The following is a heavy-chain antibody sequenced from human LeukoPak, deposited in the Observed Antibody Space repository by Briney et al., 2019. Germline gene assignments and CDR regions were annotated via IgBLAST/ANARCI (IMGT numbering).Heavy chain of an antibody. CDR2: ISWNSGSI. Sequence: GGSLRLSCAASGFTFSSYAMSWVRQAPGKGLEWVSGISWNSGSIGYADSVKGRFTISRDNTKNSLYLQMNSLRAEDTALYYCAKGWGAGSSPYWGQGTLVTVSS. CDR3: AKGWGAGSSPY. CDR1: GFTFSSYA. D-gene: IGHD2-2*01. V-gene: IGHV3-9*01. J-gene: IGHJ4*02.